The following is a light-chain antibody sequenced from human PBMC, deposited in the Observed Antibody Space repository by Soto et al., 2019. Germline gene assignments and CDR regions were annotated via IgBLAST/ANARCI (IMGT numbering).Light chain of an antibody. Sequence: DIQMTQSPSSLSASVEDRVIITCRASQSISNHLNWYQQKPGKAPKLLIFAASSLQSGVPSRFSGSGSGTDFTLTTSRLEPEDFAVYYCQQYGSSQWTFGQGTKVDIK. CDR3: QQYGSSQWT. V-gene: IGKV1-39*01. CDR2: AAS. CDR1: QSISNH. J-gene: IGKJ1*01.